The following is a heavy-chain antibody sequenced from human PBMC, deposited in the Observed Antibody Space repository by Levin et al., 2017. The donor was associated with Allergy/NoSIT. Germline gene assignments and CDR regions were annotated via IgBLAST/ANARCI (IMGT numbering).Heavy chain of an antibody. CDR2: ISRSGSTI. Sequence: GGSLRLSCAASGFTFSTYEMNWVRQAPGKGLEWVSFISRSGSTIYSTDSVKGRFTISRDNAKNSLYLQMNSLRAEDTAVYYCARRYRDDYYYYYGMDVWGQGTTVTVSS. V-gene: IGHV3-48*03. J-gene: IGHJ6*02. D-gene: IGHD4-17*01. CDR1: GFTFSTYE. CDR3: ARRYRDDYYYYYGMDV.